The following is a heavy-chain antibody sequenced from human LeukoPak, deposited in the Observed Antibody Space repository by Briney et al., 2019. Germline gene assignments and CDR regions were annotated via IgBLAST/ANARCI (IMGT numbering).Heavy chain of an antibody. CDR3: ARGSTMVSDY. J-gene: IGHJ4*02. V-gene: IGHV3-20*04. CDR2: IYWNGAST. Sequence: GGSLRLSCAASGFTFYDYGTSWVRHVAGQGLEWVSGIYWNGASTGYADSVKGRFTISRDNAKKSLYLQMNSLRAEDTALYYCARGSTMVSDYWGQGTLVTVSS. CDR1: GFTFYDYG. D-gene: IGHD3-10*01.